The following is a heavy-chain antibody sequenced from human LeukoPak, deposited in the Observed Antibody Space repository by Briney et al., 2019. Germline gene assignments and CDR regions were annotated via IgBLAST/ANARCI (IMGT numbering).Heavy chain of an antibody. CDR1: GFTVSSNY. D-gene: IGHD6-19*01. CDR2: IYSGGST. V-gene: IGHV3-53*01. J-gene: IGHJ4*02. CDR3: ARGSSGQGVYYFDY. Sequence: GGSLRLSCAASGFTVSSNYMSWVRQAPGKGLEWVSVIYSGGSTYYADSVKGRFTISRDNSKNTLYLQMNSLRAEDTAVYYCARGSSGQGVYYFDYWGQGTLVTVSS.